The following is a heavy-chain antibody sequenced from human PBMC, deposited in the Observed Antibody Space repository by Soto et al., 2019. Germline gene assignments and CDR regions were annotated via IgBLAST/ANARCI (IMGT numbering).Heavy chain of an antibody. V-gene: IGHV1-46*01. CDR3: ARYGYNGYYFAY. D-gene: IGHD5-12*01. Sequence: QVQLVQSGAEVKKPGASVKVSCKASGYTFSTYYMHWVRQAPGQGYEWMGIINPSGGSTTYAQKFQGRVTMTRDTSTTTVYLELSSLKSEDTAVYYCARYGYNGYYFAYWGQGTLVTVSS. CDR1: GYTFSTYY. J-gene: IGHJ4*02. CDR2: INPSGGST.